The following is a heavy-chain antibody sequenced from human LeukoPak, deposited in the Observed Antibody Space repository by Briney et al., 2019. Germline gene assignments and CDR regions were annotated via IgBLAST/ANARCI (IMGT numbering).Heavy chain of an antibody. J-gene: IGHJ3*02. V-gene: IGHV4-59*08. D-gene: IGHD2-15*01. CDR2: IHHSGST. Sequence: SETLSLTCTVSGGSITGYYWSWIRQPPGKGLGWIGYIHHSGSTDYNPSLKSRVTILVDTSKNQFSLKLSSVTAADTAVYYCVRTRSTWSNDPFDIWGQGTMVTVSS. CDR1: GGSITGYY. CDR3: VRTRSTWSNDPFDI.